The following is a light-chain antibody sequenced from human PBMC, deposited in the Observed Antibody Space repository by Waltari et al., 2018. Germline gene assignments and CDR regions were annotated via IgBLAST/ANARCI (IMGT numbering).Light chain of an antibody. Sequence: EIVMTQSPDTLSVSPGEGVTLSCRATQSVTSNLAWYQQKAGQAPRLLIYGASSRAPGIPVSVSGSGSGTEFSLTISSLQSEDFAVYYCQQYNQWPPSFGGGTKVELK. J-gene: IGKJ4*01. CDR2: GAS. CDR1: QSVTSN. V-gene: IGKV3-15*01. CDR3: QQYNQWPPS.